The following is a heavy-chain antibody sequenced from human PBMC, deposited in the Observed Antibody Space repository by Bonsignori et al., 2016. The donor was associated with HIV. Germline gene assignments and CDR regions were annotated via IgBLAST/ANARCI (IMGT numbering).Heavy chain of an antibody. Sequence: WIRQPPGKGLEWVSAISGSGGRTYYADSVKGRFTISRDNSKNTLYLQMNNLRAEDTAVYYCAKDRVGYYDSSGRFDYWGQGTLVTVSS. CDR3: AKDRVGYYDSSGRFDY. V-gene: IGHV3-23*01. D-gene: IGHD3-22*01. J-gene: IGHJ4*02. CDR2: ISGSGGRT.